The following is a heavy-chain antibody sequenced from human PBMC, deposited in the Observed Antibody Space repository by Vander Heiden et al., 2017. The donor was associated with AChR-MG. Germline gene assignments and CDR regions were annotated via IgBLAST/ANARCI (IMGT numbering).Heavy chain of an antibody. CDR1: GYSFTNYA. CDR2: INAGNGNT. J-gene: IGHJ5*02. D-gene: IGHD3-16*01. V-gene: IGHV1-3*01. CDR3: ARDSREYQMLTKTSNWFDP. Sequence: QVQLVQSGTEVKKPGASVKVSCKASGYSFTNYATHWVRQAPGQRLEWMGWINAGNGNTKYSQNFQGRVTITRDTSANTAYMELSSLRSEDTAVYYCARDSREYQMLTKTSNWFDPWGQGTLVTVSS.